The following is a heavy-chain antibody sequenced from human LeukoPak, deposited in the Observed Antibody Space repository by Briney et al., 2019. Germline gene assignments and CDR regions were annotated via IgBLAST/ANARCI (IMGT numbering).Heavy chain of an antibody. V-gene: IGHV4-59*12. J-gene: IGHJ6*03. CDR3: ARGIVVVPVRSYYYYMDV. D-gene: IGHD2-2*01. CDR2: IYYSGST. CDR1: GGSISSYY. Sequence: PSETLSLTCTVSGGSISSYYWSWIRQPPGKGLEWIGYIYYSGSTNYNPSLKSRVTISVDTSKNQFSLKLSSVTAADTAVYYCARGIVVVPVRSYYYYMDVWGKGTTVTVSS.